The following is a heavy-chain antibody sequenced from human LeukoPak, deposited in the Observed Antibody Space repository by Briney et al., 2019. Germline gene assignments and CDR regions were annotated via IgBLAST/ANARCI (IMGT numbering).Heavy chain of an antibody. D-gene: IGHD2-2*01. CDR1: GFTFDDYA. CDR3: ARGYCSSTSCPGDY. Sequence: GGSLRLSCAASGFTFDDYAMHWVRQAPGKGLEWVPGISWNSGSIGYADSVKGRFTISRDNAKNSLYLQMNSLRAEDTALYYCARGYCSSTSCPGDYWGQGTLVTVSS. CDR2: ISWNSGSI. V-gene: IGHV3-9*01. J-gene: IGHJ4*02.